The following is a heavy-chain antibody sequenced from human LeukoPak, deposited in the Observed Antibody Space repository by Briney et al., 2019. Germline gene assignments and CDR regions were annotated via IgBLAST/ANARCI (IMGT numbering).Heavy chain of an antibody. CDR1: GYTFTGYY. J-gene: IGHJ6*03. D-gene: IGHD3-22*01. CDR2: MNPNSGNT. CDR3: ARGGYYDSSGYYSYYYYYYMDV. V-gene: IGHV1-8*03. Sequence: ASVKVSCKASGYTFTGYYMHWARQATGQGLEWMGWMNPNSGNTGYAQKFQGRVTITRNTSISTAYMELSSLRSEDTAVYYCARGGYYDSSGYYSYYYYYYMDVWGKGTTVTVSS.